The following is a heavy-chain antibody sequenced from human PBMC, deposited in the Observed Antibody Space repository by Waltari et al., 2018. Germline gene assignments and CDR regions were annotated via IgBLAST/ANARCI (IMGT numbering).Heavy chain of an antibody. V-gene: IGHV3-9*01. J-gene: IGHJ4*02. CDR1: GFTFDDYA. CDR3: AKGYSGSYYLTYFDY. D-gene: IGHD1-26*01. CDR2: ISWNSGSI. Sequence: EVQLVESGGGLVQPGRYLRLSCAASGFTFDDYAMHWVRQAPGKGLEWVSGISWNSGSIGYADSVKGRFTISRDNAKNSLYLQMNSLRAEDTALYYCAKGYSGSYYLTYFDYWGQGTLVTVSS.